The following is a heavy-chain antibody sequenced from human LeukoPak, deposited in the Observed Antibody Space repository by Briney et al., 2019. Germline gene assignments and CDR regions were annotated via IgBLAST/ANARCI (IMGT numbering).Heavy chain of an antibody. CDR3: ACSSWYGFDWFDP. V-gene: IGHV4-59*01. D-gene: IGHD6-13*01. CDR1: GGSISSYY. Sequence: PSETLPLTCTVSGGSISSYYWSWIRQPPGKGLEWIGYIYYSGSTNYNPSLKSRVTISVDTSKNQFSLKLSSVTAADTAVYYCACSSWYGFDWFDPWGQGTLVTVSS. J-gene: IGHJ5*02. CDR2: IYYSGST.